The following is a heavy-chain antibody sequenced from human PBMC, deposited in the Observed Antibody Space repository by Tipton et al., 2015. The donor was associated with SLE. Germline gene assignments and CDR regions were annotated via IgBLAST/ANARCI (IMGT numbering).Heavy chain of an antibody. V-gene: IGHV4-59*01. CDR2: IYHSGST. CDR3: ARDLGIAVATGGAFDI. D-gene: IGHD6-19*01. J-gene: IGHJ3*02. Sequence: LRLSCAASGFTFSSYSMNWVRQAPGKGLEWIGYIYHSGSTNYNPSLKSRVTISVDTSKNQFSLKLSSVTAADTAVYYCARDLGIAVATGGAFDIWGQGTMVTVSS. CDR1: GFTFSSYS.